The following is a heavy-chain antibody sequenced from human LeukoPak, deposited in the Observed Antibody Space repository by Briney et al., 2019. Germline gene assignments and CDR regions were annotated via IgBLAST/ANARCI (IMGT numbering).Heavy chain of an antibody. CDR2: IYTSGST. V-gene: IGHV4-4*07. D-gene: IGHD2-15*01. Sequence: PSETLSLTCTVSGGSIGSYYWSWIRQPAGKGLEWSGRIYTSGSTNYNPSLKSRVTISVDKSKNQFSLKLSSVTAADTAVYYCARGVVAATTLIYYYYMDVWGKGTTVTVSS. J-gene: IGHJ6*03. CDR1: GGSIGSYY. CDR3: ARGVVAATTLIYYYYMDV.